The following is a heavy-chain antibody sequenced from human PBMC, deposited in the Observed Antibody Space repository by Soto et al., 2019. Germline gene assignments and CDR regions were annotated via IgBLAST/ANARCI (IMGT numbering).Heavy chain of an antibody. D-gene: IGHD1-1*01. V-gene: IGHV3-30-3*01. Sequence: VGSLRLSCASSVCTFSSYAMHCVRHSPGKWLEWVAVISYDGSNKYYADSVKGRFTISRDNSKNTLYLQMNRLRAEDTAVYYCASALQAGGIRDAF. CDR3: ASALQAGGIRDAF. CDR1: VCTFSSYA. CDR2: ISYDGSNK. J-gene: IGHJ3*01.